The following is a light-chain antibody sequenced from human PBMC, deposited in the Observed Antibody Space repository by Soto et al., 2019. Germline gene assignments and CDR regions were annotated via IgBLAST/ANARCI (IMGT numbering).Light chain of an antibody. J-gene: IGLJ2*01. CDR3: QSYDRSLSGSVV. CDR2: GHS. Sequence: QSVLTQPPSVSGAPGQWVTISCTGSSSNIGAGYDVHWYQLLPGTAPKLLIYGHSNRPSGVPDRFSGSKSGTSASLAITGLQAEDEADYYCQSYDRSLSGSVVFGGGTKVTVL. V-gene: IGLV1-40*01. CDR1: SSNIGAGYD.